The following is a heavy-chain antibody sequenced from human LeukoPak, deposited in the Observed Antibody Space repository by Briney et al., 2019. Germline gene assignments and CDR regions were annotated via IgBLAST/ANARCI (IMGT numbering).Heavy chain of an antibody. V-gene: IGHV4-61*08. CDR2: IYYSGST. D-gene: IGHD3-10*01. CDR3: ASQNYYGSGSYDY. CDR1: GGSISSGGYY. J-gene: IGHJ4*02. Sequence: PSQTLPLTCTVSGGSISSGGYYWSWIRQPPGKGLEWIGYIYYSGSTNYNPSLKSRVTISVDTSKNQFSLKLSSVTAADTAVYYCASQNYYGSGSYDYWGQGTLVTVSS.